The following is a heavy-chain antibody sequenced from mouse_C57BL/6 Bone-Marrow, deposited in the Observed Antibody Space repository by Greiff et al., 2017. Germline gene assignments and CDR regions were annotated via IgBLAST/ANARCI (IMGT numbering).Heavy chain of an antibody. J-gene: IGHJ2*01. D-gene: IGHD2-1*01. CDR2: IFPGSGST. CDR1: GYTFTSHW. V-gene: IGHV1-56*01. CDR3: AILSHLWYLDY. Sequence: VQLQQSGPELVRPGASVKISCKAPGYTFTSHWMQWVRQRPGQGLEWIGEIFPGSGSTYYNEKFKGKATLTVDTSSSAAYMQLSSLTSEDSAVYVCAILSHLWYLDYWGQGTTLTVSS.